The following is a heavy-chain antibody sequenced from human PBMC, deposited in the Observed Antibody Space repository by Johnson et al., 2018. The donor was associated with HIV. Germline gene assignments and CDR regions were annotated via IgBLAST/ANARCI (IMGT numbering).Heavy chain of an antibody. CDR1: GFTFSSYG. CDR3: AKLVGATHPLDI. CDR2: ISYDGNNK. J-gene: IGHJ3*02. V-gene: IGHV3-30*18. Sequence: QVQLVESGGGVVQPGRSLRLSCAASGFTFSSYGMHWVRQAPGKGLEWVAVISYDGNNKYYADSVKGRVTISRDNSKNTLYLQMNSLRKDDTALYYCAKLVGATHPLDIWGHGTMVTVSS. D-gene: IGHD1-26*01.